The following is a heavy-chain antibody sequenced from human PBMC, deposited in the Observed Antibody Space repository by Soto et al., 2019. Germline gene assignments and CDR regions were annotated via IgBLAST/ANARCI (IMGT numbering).Heavy chain of an antibody. Sequence: QVQLVESGGGVVQPGRSLRLSCAASGFTFSSYGMHWVRQAPGTGLEWVAVIWYDGSNIYYADSVKGRFTISRDNSKNTLYLQVNSRSAEDTAVYYCARDAPRCCSGGSCYLNPIDYWGQGTLVTVSS. V-gene: IGHV3-33*01. CDR2: IWYDGSNI. CDR3: ARDAPRCCSGGSCYLNPIDY. D-gene: IGHD2-15*01. CDR1: GFTFSSYG. J-gene: IGHJ4*02.